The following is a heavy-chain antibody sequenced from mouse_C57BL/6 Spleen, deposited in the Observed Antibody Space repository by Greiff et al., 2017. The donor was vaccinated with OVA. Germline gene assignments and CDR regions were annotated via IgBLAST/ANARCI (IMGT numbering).Heavy chain of an antibody. V-gene: IGHV1-52*01. CDR3: ARNEELRHFDY. CDR1: GYTFTSYW. J-gene: IGHJ2*01. D-gene: IGHD2-4*01. Sequence: VQLQQPGAELVRPGSSVKLSCKASGYTFTSYWMHWVKQRPIQGLEWIGNIDPSDSETHYNQKFKDKATLTVDKSSSTAYMQLSSLTSEDSAVYYCARNEELRHFDYWGQGTTLTVSS. CDR2: IDPSDSET.